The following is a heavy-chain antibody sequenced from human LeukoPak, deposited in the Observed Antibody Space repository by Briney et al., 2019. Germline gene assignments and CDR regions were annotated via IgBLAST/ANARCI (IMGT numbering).Heavy chain of an antibody. J-gene: IGHJ3*01. Sequence: SETLSLTCTVSGDSISSNYWSWIRQPPGKGLEWIGTIYYSGSTYYNPSLKSRVTISVDTSKNQFSLKLSSVTAADTAVFCCARHRLGSDDAFDVWGQGTMVTVSS. CDR1: GDSISSNY. V-gene: IGHV4-59*04. CDR2: IYYSGST. CDR3: ARHRLGSDDAFDV. D-gene: IGHD3-10*02.